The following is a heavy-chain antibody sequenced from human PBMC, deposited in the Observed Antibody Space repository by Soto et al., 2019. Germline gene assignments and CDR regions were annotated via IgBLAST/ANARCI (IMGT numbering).Heavy chain of an antibody. CDR2: ISAYNGNT. D-gene: IGHD3-22*01. CDR3: ARTYYYDSSGYYDTGPFDY. CDR1: GYTFTSYG. V-gene: IGHV1-18*01. J-gene: IGHJ4*02. Sequence: GASVKVSCKASGYTFTSYGISWVRQAPGQGLEWMGWISAYNGNTNYAQKLQGRVTMTTDTSTSTAYMELRSLRSDDTAVYYCARTYYYDSSGYYDTGPFDYWGQGTLVTVSS.